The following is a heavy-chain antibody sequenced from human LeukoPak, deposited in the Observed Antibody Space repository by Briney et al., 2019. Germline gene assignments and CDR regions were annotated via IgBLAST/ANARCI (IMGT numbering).Heavy chain of an antibody. D-gene: IGHD2-15*01. J-gene: IGHJ4*02. Sequence: SVKGSCKASGDTFNDYTFSWVRQAPGQGLEWMGRIMPFLDVANYAPKFQGRVTLTADKSTSTAYMELSDLKSEDTAVYYCARDHCSGGSCHGGHWGQGTLVTVSS. CDR2: IMPFLDVA. CDR1: GDTFNDYT. V-gene: IGHV1-69*04. CDR3: ARDHCSGGSCHGGH.